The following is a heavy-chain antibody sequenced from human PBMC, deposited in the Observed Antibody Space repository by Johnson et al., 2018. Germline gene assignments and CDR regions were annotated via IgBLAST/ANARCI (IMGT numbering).Heavy chain of an antibody. V-gene: IGHV1-46*01. J-gene: IGHJ3*02. Sequence: QVQLVQSGAEVKKPGASVKVSCKASGYIFTRYYIHWVRQAPGQGLEWMGIINPSGGSTTYPQKFQGRVTMTRDTSTSPVYMELSSLRSEDTAVYYCARVPLGGAFDIWGQGTMVTVSS. CDR2: INPSGGST. CDR3: ARVPLGGAFDI. D-gene: IGHD3-16*01. CDR1: GYIFTRYY.